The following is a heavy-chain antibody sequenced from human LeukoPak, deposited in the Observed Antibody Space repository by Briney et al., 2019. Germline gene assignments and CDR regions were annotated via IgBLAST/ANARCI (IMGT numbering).Heavy chain of an antibody. V-gene: IGHV1-69*13. J-gene: IGHJ6*02. D-gene: IGHD5-18*01. CDR3: ARDLPEYSYVGRYYYYYGMDV. CDR2: IIPIFGTA. CDR1: GYTFTSYG. Sequence: ASVKVSCKASGYTFTSYGISWVRQAPGQGLEWMGGIIPIFGTANYAQKFQGRVTITADESTSTAYMELSSLRSEDTAVYYCARDLPEYSYVGRYYYYYGMDVWGQGTTVTVSS.